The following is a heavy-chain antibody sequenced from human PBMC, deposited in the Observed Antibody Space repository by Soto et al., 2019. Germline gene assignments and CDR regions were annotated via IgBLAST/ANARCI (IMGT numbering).Heavy chain of an antibody. CDR3: SRRDPNGHQRPY. D-gene: IGHD2-8*01. Sequence: QLQLQESGPGLVKPSETLSLTCTVSGDSISSSSCYWGWIRQSPGKGLEWIGAIDYIGTTYYTPSLRNRVTVFVDTSKKQFFLQLTSVTAADTAVYYCSRRDPNGHQRPYWGQGTLVTVSS. V-gene: IGHV4-39*01. CDR1: GDSISSSSCY. CDR2: IDYIGTT. J-gene: IGHJ4*02.